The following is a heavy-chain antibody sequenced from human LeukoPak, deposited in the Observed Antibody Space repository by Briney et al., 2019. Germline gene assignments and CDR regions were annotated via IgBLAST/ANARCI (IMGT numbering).Heavy chain of an antibody. CDR1: RFTLTSNY. Sequence: GGSLRLSCAASRFTLTSNYMRWVRQAPGKGLEWVSVIYNGGSTNYADSVEGRFTISRDNSKNTLYLQMNSLRAEDTAVYFCARASQWLAFDNWGQGTLVTVSS. CDR2: IYNGGST. D-gene: IGHD6-19*01. J-gene: IGHJ4*02. CDR3: ARASQWLAFDN. V-gene: IGHV3-66*01.